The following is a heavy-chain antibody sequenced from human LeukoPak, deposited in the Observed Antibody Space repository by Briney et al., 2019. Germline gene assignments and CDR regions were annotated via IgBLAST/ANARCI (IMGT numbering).Heavy chain of an antibody. J-gene: IGHJ3*02. V-gene: IGHV1-3*01. CDR1: GYTFNIYG. D-gene: IGHD6-13*01. Sequence: ASVKVSCKASGYTFNIYGISWVRQAPGQRLEWMGWINAGNGNTKYSQKFQGRVTITRDTSASTAYMELSSLRSEDTAVYYCAWIIAAAADDAFDIWGQGTMVTVSS. CDR3: AWIIAAAADDAFDI. CDR2: INAGNGNT.